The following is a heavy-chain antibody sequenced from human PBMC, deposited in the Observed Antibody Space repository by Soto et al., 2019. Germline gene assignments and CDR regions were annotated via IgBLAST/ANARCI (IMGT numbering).Heavy chain of an antibody. Sequence: GGSLRLSCAASGFTFSSYAMSWVRQAPGKGLEWVSAISGSGGSTYYADSVKGRFTISRDNSKNTLYLQMNSLRAEDTAVYYCAKALVPTYYDFWSGGSRWFDPWGQGTLVTVSS. CDR2: ISGSGGST. CDR1: GFTFSSYA. CDR3: AKALVPTYYDFWSGGSRWFDP. J-gene: IGHJ5*02. V-gene: IGHV3-23*01. D-gene: IGHD3-3*01.